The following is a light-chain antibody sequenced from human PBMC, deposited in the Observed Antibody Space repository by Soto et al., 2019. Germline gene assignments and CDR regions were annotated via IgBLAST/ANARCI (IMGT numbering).Light chain of an antibody. J-gene: IGKJ4*01. CDR1: QTISKY. Sequence: EIVVTQSPAALSLPPGERATIFCKTSQTISKYLVWYQQKPGQAPRLLINNASNRATGIPARFNGSGSGTDFTLTISSLEPEDFAVYYCQQRSNWPFTFGGGTKLEIK. CDR2: NAS. V-gene: IGKV3-11*01. CDR3: QQRSNWPFT.